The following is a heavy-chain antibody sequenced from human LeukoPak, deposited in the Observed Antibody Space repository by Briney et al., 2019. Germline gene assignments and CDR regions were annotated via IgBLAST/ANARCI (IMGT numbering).Heavy chain of an antibody. J-gene: IGHJ4*02. V-gene: IGHV3-30*03. CDR1: GFTFSSYG. CDR2: ISYDGSNK. Sequence: GGSLRLSCAAAGFTFSSYGMHWVRQAPGKGLECVAVISYDGSNKYYADSVKGRFTISRDNSKDTLYLQMNSLRAEDTAVYYCATLPDYFDYWGQGTLVTVSS. CDR3: ATLPDYFDY.